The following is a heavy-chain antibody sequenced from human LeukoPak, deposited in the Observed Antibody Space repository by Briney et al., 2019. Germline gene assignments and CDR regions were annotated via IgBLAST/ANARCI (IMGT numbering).Heavy chain of an antibody. CDR2: INPNSGGT. Sequence: ASVKVSCKASGYTFTGYYMHWVRQAPGQGLEWMGWINPNSGGTNYAQKFQGRVTISVDTSKNQFSLKLSSVTAADTAVYYCARLDSSGYYVDYWGQGTLVTVSS. D-gene: IGHD3-22*01. J-gene: IGHJ4*02. V-gene: IGHV1-2*02. CDR3: ARLDSSGYYVDY. CDR1: GYTFTGYY.